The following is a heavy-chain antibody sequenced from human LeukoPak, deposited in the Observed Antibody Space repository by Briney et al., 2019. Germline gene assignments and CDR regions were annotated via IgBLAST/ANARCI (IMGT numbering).Heavy chain of an antibody. CDR3: ARVKWPYYDILTGYYHPPFDY. CDR2: IIPMFRTA. D-gene: IGHD3-9*01. J-gene: IGHJ4*02. Sequence: SVKVSCKASGGTFSNHAISWVRQAPGQGLEWMGGIIPMFRTANYAQKFQGRVTITADESTSTAYMELSSLRSEDTAVYYCARVKWPYYDILTGYYHPPFDYWGQGTLVTVSS. V-gene: IGHV1-69*13. CDR1: GGTFSNHA.